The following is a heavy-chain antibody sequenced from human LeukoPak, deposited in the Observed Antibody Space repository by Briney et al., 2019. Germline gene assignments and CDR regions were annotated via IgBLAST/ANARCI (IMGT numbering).Heavy chain of an antibody. CDR1: GFTFSSYW. V-gene: IGHV3-48*04. CDR2: ISSSGSTT. Sequence: GGSLRLSCAASGFTFSSYWMHWVRQAPGKGLEWLSYISSSGSTTYYADSVKGRFTISRDNAKNSLYLQMNSLRAEDTAVYYCTRDASADYWGQGTLVTVSS. CDR3: TRDASADY. J-gene: IGHJ4*02.